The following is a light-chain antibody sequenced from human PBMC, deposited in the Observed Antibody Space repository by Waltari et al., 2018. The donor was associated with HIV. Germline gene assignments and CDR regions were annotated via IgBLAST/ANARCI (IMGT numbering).Light chain of an antibody. CDR1: QNINSR. CDR3: QQSYSTPLT. J-gene: IGKJ4*01. Sequence: DIQMTQSPSTLSASIGDRVTITCRASQNINSRLAWYQQKPGKAPKFLIYKASSLESGVPSRFSGSGSGTEFTLTISSLQPEDFATYYCQQSYSTPLTFGGGTRVEIK. CDR2: KAS. V-gene: IGKV1-5*03.